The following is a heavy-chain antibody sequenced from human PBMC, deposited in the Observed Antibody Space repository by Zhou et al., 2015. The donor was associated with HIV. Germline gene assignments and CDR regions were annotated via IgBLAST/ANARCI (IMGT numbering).Heavy chain of an antibody. J-gene: IGHJ6*01. CDR1: GYTFSSLG. V-gene: IGHV1-18*01. D-gene: IGHD2-2*01. CDR2: ISAYSGHT. CDR3: ARDLVVPAAIWRKTYYYYYYGMDV. Sequence: QVQLVQSGAEVKKPGASMKVSCKAFGYTFSSLGISWVRQAPGQGLEWMGWISAYSGHTNYAKKFQGRVTMTTDTSTNTAYVELRSLRSDDSAVYYCARDLVVPAAIWRKTYYYYYYGMDVW.